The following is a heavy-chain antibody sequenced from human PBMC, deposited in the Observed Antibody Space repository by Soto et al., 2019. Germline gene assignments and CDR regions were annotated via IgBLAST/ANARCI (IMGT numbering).Heavy chain of an antibody. CDR1: GFTFSNSA. J-gene: IGHJ4*02. Sequence: LRLSCAASGFTFSNSAMTWVRQAPAKGLEWVSTIRDSDSGGSTFYADSVKGRFTISRDDSKNTLYLQMSSLRAEDTAMYYCAKVRVGIDVDFDYWGQGALVTAPQ. D-gene: IGHD2-21*01. CDR2: IRDSDSGGST. V-gene: IGHV3-23*01. CDR3: AKVRVGIDVDFDY.